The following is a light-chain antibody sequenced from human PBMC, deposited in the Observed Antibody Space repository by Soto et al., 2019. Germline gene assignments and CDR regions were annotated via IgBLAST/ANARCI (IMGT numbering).Light chain of an antibody. Sequence: AIQMTQSPSSLSASVGDRVTISCRASQGIRDELGWYQQKPGKAPMLLIYPASSLQSGVPSRFRASGPGTDFILTTSRLQPEDFTTYYCLQDYNYPWTLGQGTKVPIK. CDR3: LQDYNYPWT. CDR1: QGIRDE. J-gene: IGKJ1*01. V-gene: IGKV1-6*01. CDR2: PAS.